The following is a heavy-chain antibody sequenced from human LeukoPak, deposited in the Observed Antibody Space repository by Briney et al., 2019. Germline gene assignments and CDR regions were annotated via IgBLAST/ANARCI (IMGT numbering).Heavy chain of an antibody. CDR2: ISYDGSNK. D-gene: IGHD3-10*01. J-gene: IGHJ5*02. V-gene: IGHV3-30*04. Sequence: PGRSLRLSCAASGFTFSSYAMHWVRQAPGKGLEWVAVISYDGSNKYYADSVKGRFTISRDNSKNTLYLQMNSLRADDTAVYYCARDRSQEFDPWGQGTLVTVSS. CDR3: ARDRSQEFDP. CDR1: GFTFSSYA.